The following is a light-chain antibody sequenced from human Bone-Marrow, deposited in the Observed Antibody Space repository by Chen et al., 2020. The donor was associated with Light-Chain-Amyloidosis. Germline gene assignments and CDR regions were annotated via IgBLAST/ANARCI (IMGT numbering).Light chain of an antibody. CDR1: NIGSTS. Sequence: VLTQPSSVAVAPGQTATIASGGNNIGSTSVHWYQQTPGQAPLLVVYDDSDRPSGIPERLSGSNSGNTATLTISRVEAGDEADYYCQVWDRSSDRPVFGGGTKLTVL. V-gene: IGLV3-21*02. CDR3: QVWDRSSDRPV. CDR2: DDS. J-gene: IGLJ3*02.